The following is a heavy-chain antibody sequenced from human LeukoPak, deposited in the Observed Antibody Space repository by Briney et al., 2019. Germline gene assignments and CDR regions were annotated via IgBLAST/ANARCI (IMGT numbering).Heavy chain of an antibody. D-gene: IGHD6-19*01. CDR3: ARPTRIAVAGGHDAFDI. CDR2: IYYSGST. CDR1: GGSISSYY. J-gene: IGHJ3*02. V-gene: IGHV4-59*01. Sequence: SETLSLTCTVSGGSISSYYWSWIRQPPGKGLEWIGYIYYSGSTNYNPSLKSRVTISVDTSKNQFSLKLSSVTAADTAMYYCARPTRIAVAGGHDAFDIWGQGTMVTVSS.